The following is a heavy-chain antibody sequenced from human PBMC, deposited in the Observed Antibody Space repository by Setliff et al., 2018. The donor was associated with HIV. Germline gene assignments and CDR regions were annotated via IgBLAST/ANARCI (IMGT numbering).Heavy chain of an antibody. V-gene: IGHV4-39*07. Sequence: PSETLSLTCIVSGESISSKNYYWGWIRQPPGKGLEWIGSINYSGSTYYNPSLKSRVTISGDTSKNQFSLKMTSVTAADTAVFYCVRGAPLLPPHNWGQGTLVTVSS. CDR1: GESISSKNYY. D-gene: IGHD2-21*02. CDR3: VRGAPLLPPHN. CDR2: INYSGST. J-gene: IGHJ4*02.